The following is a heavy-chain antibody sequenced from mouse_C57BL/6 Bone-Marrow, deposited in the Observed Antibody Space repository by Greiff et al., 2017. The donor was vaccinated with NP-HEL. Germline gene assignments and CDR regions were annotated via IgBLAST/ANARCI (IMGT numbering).Heavy chain of an antibody. CDR1: GFTFSNYW. CDR3: AVYDDYPDY. D-gene: IGHD2-3*01. Sequence: EVQVVESGGGLVQPGGSMKLSCVASGFTFSNYWLNWVRQSPEKGLEWVAQISLKSDNYASPYAVSVKGRFTISRDDSKSSVYLQMNNLRADDTGIYYCAVYDDYPDYWGQGTSVTVSS. J-gene: IGHJ4*01. V-gene: IGHV6-3*01. CDR2: ISLKSDNYAS.